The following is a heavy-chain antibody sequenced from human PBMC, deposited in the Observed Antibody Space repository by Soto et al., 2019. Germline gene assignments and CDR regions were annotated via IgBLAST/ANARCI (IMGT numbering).Heavy chain of an antibody. CDR1: GFTFSNFA. J-gene: IGHJ4*02. V-gene: IGHV3-23*01. CDR3: ENPIAKTVTTFGF. Sequence: QLLESGGGFVQPGGSLRRSCVASGFTFSNFAMAWVRQARGEGLEWVSAINGSGDDTFYADFMKGRFTIYRDISKDIVYLQINILRAEDTAVYYWENPIAKTVTTFGFWVQGTLFTVSS. CDR2: INGSGDDT. D-gene: IGHD1-1*01.